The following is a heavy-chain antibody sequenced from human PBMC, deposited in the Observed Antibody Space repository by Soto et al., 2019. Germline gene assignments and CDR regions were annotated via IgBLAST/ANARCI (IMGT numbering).Heavy chain of an antibody. CDR2: ITWDASKK. CDR1: GFRFGSYG. CDR3: ARHSGSGSGDYVNHDIDY. V-gene: IGHV3-7*01. D-gene: IGHD3-10*01. Sequence: PGGSLRLSCAASGFRFGSYGMNWVRQAPGKGLEWLATITWDASKKKYVDSVKGRFTMSRDNSKNSVYLQMDSLRAEDTAVYYCARHSGSGSGDYVNHDIDYWGHGTLVTVSS. J-gene: IGHJ4*01.